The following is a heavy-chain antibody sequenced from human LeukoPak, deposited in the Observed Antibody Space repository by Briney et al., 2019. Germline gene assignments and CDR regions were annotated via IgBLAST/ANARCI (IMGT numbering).Heavy chain of an antibody. D-gene: IGHD3-10*01. Sequence: GGFLRLSCAASGFTFSSYGMHWVRQAPGKGLEWVAFIRYDGSNKYYADSVKGRFTISRDNSKNTLYLQMNSLRAENTAVYYCAKELLKSYYYGLGAYSFDYWGQGTQVTVSS. CDR1: GFTFSSYG. J-gene: IGHJ4*02. CDR2: IRYDGSNK. V-gene: IGHV3-30*02. CDR3: AKELLKSYYYGLGAYSFDY.